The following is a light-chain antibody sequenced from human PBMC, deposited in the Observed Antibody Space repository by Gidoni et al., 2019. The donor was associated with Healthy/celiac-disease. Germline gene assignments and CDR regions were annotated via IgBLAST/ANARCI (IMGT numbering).Light chain of an antibody. Sequence: IQMTPSPSSLSASVGDRVTITCRASQSISSYLNWYQQKPGKAPKLLIYAASSLQSGVPSRFSGSGSGTDFTLTISSLQPEDFATYYCQQSYSTPPTFXPXTKVDIK. CDR1: QSISSY. CDR3: QQSYSTPPT. J-gene: IGKJ3*01. CDR2: AAS. V-gene: IGKV1-39*01.